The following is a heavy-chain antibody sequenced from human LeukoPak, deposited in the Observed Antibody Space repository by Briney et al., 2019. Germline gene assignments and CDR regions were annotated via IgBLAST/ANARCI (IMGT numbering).Heavy chain of an antibody. Sequence: SGTLSLTCAVSGGSISSSNWGSWVRQPPGKGLEWIVEIYHSGSTNYNPSLKSRVTISVDKSKNQFSLKLSSVTAADTAVYYCARTPTQNYYDSSSHYWGQGTLVTVSS. CDR2: IYHSGST. V-gene: IGHV4-4*02. CDR3: ARTPTQNYYDSSSHY. CDR1: GGSISSSNW. D-gene: IGHD3-22*01. J-gene: IGHJ4*02.